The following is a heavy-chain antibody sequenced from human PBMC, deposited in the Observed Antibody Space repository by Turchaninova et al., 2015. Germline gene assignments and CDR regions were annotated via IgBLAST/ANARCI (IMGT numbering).Heavy chain of an antibody. CDR1: SGSISTYY. Sequence: QVQLQESGPGLVKPSETLSLTCTVSSGSISTYYWTWIRQPTGKGLEWFGYIYDSGRTNYNPSLQSRDAISVXXSKNXFSLKXXSVXAXDTAVYYXXXGQSPLPAPXYYMXXWGKGTTVTXSS. CDR2: IYDSGRT. J-gene: IGHJ6*03. V-gene: IGHV4-59*01. CDR3: XXGQSPLPAPXYYMXX.